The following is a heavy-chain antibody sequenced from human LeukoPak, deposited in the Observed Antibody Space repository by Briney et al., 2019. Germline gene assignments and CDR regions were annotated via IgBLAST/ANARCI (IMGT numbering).Heavy chain of an antibody. D-gene: IGHD6-6*01. Sequence: ASVKVSCKASGYTFTGYYMHWVRQAPGQGLEWMGWINSNSGGTNYAQKFQGRVTMTGDTSTTTAYMELNRLRSDDTAVYYCARVRRPEYSSSSYYYYMDVWGKGTTVTVSS. CDR2: INSNSGGT. CDR3: ARVRRPEYSSSSYYYYMDV. CDR1: GYTFTGYY. J-gene: IGHJ6*03. V-gene: IGHV1-2*02.